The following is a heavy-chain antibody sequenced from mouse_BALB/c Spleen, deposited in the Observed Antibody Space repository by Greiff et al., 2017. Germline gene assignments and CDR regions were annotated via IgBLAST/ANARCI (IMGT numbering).Heavy chain of an antibody. CDR2: ISSGSSTI. CDR3: AREGVVATTYYFDY. Sequence: EVKLVESGGGLVQPGGSRKLSCAASGFTFSSFGMHWVRQAPEKGLEWVAYISSGSSTIYYADTVKGRFTISRDNPKNTLFLQMTSLRSEDTAMYYCAREGVVATTYYFDYWGQGTTRTVSS. CDR1: GFTFSSFG. V-gene: IGHV5-17*02. D-gene: IGHD1-1*01. J-gene: IGHJ2*01.